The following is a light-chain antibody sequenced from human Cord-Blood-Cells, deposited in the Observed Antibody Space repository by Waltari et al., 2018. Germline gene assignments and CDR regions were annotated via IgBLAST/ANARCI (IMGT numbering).Light chain of an antibody. V-gene: IGLV2-11*01. CDR1: SSDVGGYIN. CDR2: DVS. CDR3: CSYAGSYTWV. J-gene: IGLJ2*01. Sequence: QSDLTQPRSVSGSPGQVVTISCTGTSSDVGGYINVSWYQHHPGKAPKIMIYDVSKRPSGVPDRVSGSKSGNTASLTISGLQAEDEADYYCCSYAGSYTWVFGGGTKLTVL.